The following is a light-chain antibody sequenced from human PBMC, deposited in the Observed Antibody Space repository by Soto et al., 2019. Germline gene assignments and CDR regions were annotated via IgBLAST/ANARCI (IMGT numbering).Light chain of an antibody. V-gene: IGKV3-15*01. Sequence: EIEMTQSPATLSLYPGERATLYCWASQSVSSNLAWYQQKPGQAPRLLIYGASTRVTGVPARFSGSGSGTEFILIISSLQSEDFAVYYCQHYNNWPPWTFGQGTKVDIK. J-gene: IGKJ1*01. CDR2: GAS. CDR1: QSVSSN. CDR3: QHYNNWPPWT.